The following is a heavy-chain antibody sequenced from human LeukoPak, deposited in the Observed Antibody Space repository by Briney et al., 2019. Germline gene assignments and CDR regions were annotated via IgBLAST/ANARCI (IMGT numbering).Heavy chain of an antibody. CDR1: GGSISSYY. J-gene: IGHJ4*02. CDR3: AREQGGGPFDY. CDR2: IYYSGST. V-gene: IGHV4-59*01. D-gene: IGHD3-16*01. Sequence: SETLSLTCTVSGGSISSYYWSWIRQPPGKGLEWIGYIYYSGSTNYNPSLKSRVTISVDTSKNQFSLKLSSVTAADTAVYYCAREQGGGPFDYWGQGTLVTVSS.